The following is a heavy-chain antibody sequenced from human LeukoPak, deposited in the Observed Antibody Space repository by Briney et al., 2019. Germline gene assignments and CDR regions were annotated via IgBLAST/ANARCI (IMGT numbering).Heavy chain of an antibody. J-gene: IGHJ4*02. D-gene: IGHD5-24*01. CDR1: GGSFSGYY. CDR2: INHSGST. Sequence: SETLSLTCAVYGGSFSGYYWSWIRQPPGKGLEWIGEINHSGSTNYNPSLKSRVTISVDTSKNQFSLKLSSVTAADTAVYYCARHSGRDGYNFWGQGTLVTVSS. V-gene: IGHV4-34*01. CDR3: ARHSGRDGYNF.